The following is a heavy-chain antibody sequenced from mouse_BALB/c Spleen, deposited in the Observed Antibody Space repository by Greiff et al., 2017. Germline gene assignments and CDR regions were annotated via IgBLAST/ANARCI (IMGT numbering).Heavy chain of an antibody. V-gene: IGHV5-12-2*01. CDR1: GFTFSSYT. J-gene: IGHJ4*01. Sequence: EVQLVESGGGLVQPGGSLKLSCAASGFTFSSYTMSWVRQTPEKRLEWVAYISNGGGSTYYPDTVKGRFTISRDNAKNTLYLQMSSLKSEDTAMYYCARHERSDYWGQGTSVTVSS. CDR2: ISNGGGST. CDR3: ARHERSDY.